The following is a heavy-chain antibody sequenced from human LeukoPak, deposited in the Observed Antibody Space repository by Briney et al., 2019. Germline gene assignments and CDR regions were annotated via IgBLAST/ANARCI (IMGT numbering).Heavy chain of an antibody. CDR1: GASFNSDDQY. V-gene: IGHV4-31*03. D-gene: IGHD3-22*01. Sequence: RSETLSLTCTVSGASFNSDDQYWNWIRQSPGKGLEWIGSIHPSGMLYNNPSLESRVTMSRDTSKNQFSLNLNSVTAADTAVYFCSRGLDSRKLGYWGQGILVTGSS. CDR3: SRGLDSRKLGY. J-gene: IGHJ4*02. CDR2: IHPSGML.